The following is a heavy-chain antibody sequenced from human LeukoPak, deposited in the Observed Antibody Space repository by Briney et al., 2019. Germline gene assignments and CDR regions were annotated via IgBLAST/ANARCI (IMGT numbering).Heavy chain of an antibody. Sequence: ASVTVSCKASGYTFTGYYMHWVRQAPGQGLEWMGWINPNSGGTNYAQKFQGWVTMTRDTSISTAYMELSRLRSDDTAVYYCARDAVTYNAWGAYYYYYGMDVWGQGTLVTVSS. V-gene: IGHV1-2*04. CDR1: GYTFTGYY. CDR2: INPNSGGT. J-gene: IGHJ6*02. D-gene: IGHD4-23*01. CDR3: ARDAVTYNAWGAYYYYYGMDV.